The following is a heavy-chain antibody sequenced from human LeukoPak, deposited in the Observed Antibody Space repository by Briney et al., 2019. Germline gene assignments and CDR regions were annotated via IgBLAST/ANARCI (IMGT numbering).Heavy chain of an antibody. V-gene: IGHV3-23*01. CDR1: GFTFSSHA. D-gene: IGHD6-13*01. CDR2: TSGNGGVT. CDR3: ARVGAASNTDS. J-gene: IGHJ4*02. Sequence: GGSLRLSCAASGFTFSSHAMSWVHQAPGKGLEWVSSTSGNGGVTFYGDSVKGRFTFSRDNSKDTSYLQMNSLRVEDTAIYYCARVGAASNTDSWGQGTLVTVSS.